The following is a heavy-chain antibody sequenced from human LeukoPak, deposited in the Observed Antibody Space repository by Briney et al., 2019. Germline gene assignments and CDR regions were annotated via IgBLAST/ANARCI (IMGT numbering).Heavy chain of an antibody. CDR2: IHGDGSRI. CDR3: ARYALGGRTKCDS. V-gene: IGHV3-74*01. J-gene: IGHJ4*02. CDR1: GFTLSSRW. Sequence: PGGSLRLACVVSGFTLSSRWLHWVRHLPGKGLMWVSRIHGDGSRILYADSVKDRFTISRDNAKNTLYQQRNSLRGDDTAIYYCARYALGGRTKCDSWGQGSLGSVSS. D-gene: IGHD2-2*01.